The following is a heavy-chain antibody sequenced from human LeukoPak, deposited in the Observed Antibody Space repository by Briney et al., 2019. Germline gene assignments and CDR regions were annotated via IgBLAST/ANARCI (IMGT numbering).Heavy chain of an antibody. CDR1: GFTFNNYG. V-gene: IGHV3-23*01. Sequence: GGSLRLSCAAPGFTFNNYGMSWVRQAPGRGLEWVSAISRDGGDTFYADSVKGRFTISRDNSKNTVYLQMNSLRAEDTALYYCAKLGHTSGYYARHSDYWGQGTLVTVSS. J-gene: IGHJ4*02. CDR3: AKLGHTSGYYARHSDY. CDR2: ISRDGGDT. D-gene: IGHD3-22*01.